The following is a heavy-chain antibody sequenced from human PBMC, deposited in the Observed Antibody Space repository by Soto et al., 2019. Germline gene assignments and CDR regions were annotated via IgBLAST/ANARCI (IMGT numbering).Heavy chain of an antibody. V-gene: IGHV3-74*01. J-gene: IGHJ4*02. Sequence: GGSLRLSCAASGFTFSSHWMHWVRQAPVKGLMWFSRINSDGSSTSYAESVKGRFTISRDNAKNTVFLQMNSLRAEDTAVYYCARGVTDTTRSSYWGRGVLVTVSS. D-gene: IGHD1-26*01. CDR1: GFTFSSHW. CDR2: INSDGSST. CDR3: ARGVTDTTRSSY.